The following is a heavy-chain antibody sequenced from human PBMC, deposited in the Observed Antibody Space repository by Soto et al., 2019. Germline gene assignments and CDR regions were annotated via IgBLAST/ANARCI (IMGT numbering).Heavy chain of an antibody. CDR2: IYPGDSDT. CDR1: GYSFTSYW. CDR3: ARQSLVGMVRGVKASYYYGMDV. J-gene: IGHJ6*02. V-gene: IGHV5-51*01. D-gene: IGHD3-10*01. Sequence: LGESLKISCKGSGYSFTSYWIGWVRQMPGKGLEWMGIIYPGDSDTRYSPSFQGQVTNSADKSISTAYLQWSSLKASDTAMYYCARQSLVGMVRGVKASYYYGMDVWGQGTTVTVSS.